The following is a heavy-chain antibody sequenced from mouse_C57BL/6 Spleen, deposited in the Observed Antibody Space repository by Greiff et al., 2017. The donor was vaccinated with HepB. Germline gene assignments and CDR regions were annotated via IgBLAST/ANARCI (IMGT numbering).Heavy chain of an antibody. V-gene: IGHV1-82*01. D-gene: IGHD4-1*01. Sequence: VQLQQSGPELVKPGASVKISCKASGYAFSSSWMNWVKQRPGKGLEWIGRIYPGDGDTNYNGKFKGKATLTADKSSSTAYMQLSSLTSEDSAVYFCARTGTRAYWGQGTLVTVSA. CDR3: ARTGTRAY. J-gene: IGHJ3*01. CDR1: GYAFSSSW. CDR2: IYPGDGDT.